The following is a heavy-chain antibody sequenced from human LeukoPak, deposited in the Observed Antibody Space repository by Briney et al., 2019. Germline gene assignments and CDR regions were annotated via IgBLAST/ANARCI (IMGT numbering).Heavy chain of an antibody. CDR2: IYYSGST. V-gene: IGHV4-31*03. Sequence: PSETLSLTCTVSGGSISSGGYYWSWIRLHPGKGLEWIGYIYYSGSTYYNPSLKSRVTISVDTSKNQFSLKLSSVTAADTAVYYCARSGTTVTGFDYWGQGTLVTVSS. D-gene: IGHD4-17*01. CDR3: ARSGTTVTGFDY. CDR1: GGSISSGGYY. J-gene: IGHJ4*02.